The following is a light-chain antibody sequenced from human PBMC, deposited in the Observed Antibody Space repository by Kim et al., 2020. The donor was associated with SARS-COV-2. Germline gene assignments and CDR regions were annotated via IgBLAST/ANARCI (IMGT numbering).Light chain of an antibody. J-gene: IGLJ2*01. Sequence: SVALGQTARITCGGNNLGSKKVHWYQQKPGQAPVLVIYRGRNRPSGIPEQISGSNSGNTATLTISRAQAGDEADYYCQAWDGTTLIFGGGTQLTVL. CDR3: QAWDGTTLI. V-gene: IGLV3-9*01. CDR1: NLGSKK. CDR2: RGR.